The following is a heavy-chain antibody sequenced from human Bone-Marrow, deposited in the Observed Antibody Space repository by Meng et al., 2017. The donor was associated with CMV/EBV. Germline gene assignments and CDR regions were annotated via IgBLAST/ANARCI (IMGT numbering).Heavy chain of an antibody. CDR3: ARDRGYCSSTSCLGCAFDI. V-gene: IGHV4-34*01. Sequence: SETLSLTCAVSGGSFSGYYWSWIRQAPGKGLEWIGEINHSGSTNYNPSLKSRVTISVDTSKNQFSLKLSSVTAADTAVYYCARDRGYCSSTSCLGCAFDIWGQGTMVTVSS. CDR2: INHSGST. D-gene: IGHD2-2*01. J-gene: IGHJ3*02. CDR1: GGSFSGYY.